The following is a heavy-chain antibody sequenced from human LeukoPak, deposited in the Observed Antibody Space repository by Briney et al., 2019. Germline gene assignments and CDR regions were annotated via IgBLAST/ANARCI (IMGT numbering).Heavy chain of an antibody. Sequence: GGSLRLSCAASGFTVSSNYMSWVRQAPGKGLEWVSVIYSGGSTYYADSVKGRFTISRDNSKNTLYLQMNSLRAEDTAVYYCARVFWFYDSSGYYYYYWGQGTLVTVSS. CDR3: ARVFWFYDSSGYYYYY. J-gene: IGHJ4*02. D-gene: IGHD3-22*01. V-gene: IGHV3-66*01. CDR2: IYSGGST. CDR1: GFTVSSNY.